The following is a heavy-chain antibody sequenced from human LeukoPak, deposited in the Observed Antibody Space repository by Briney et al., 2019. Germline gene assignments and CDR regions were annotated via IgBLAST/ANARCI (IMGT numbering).Heavy chain of an antibody. CDR2: IYYSEST. CDR3: VRGARYFDS. V-gene: IGHV4-59*01. CDR1: GGSFSGYY. Sequence: SETLSLTCAVYGGSFSGYYWSWIRQPPGKGLEWIGYIYYSESTNYNPTLKSRVTISIDTSKNQFSLKLSSVTAADTAVYYCVRGARYFDSWGQGTLVTVSS. J-gene: IGHJ4*02.